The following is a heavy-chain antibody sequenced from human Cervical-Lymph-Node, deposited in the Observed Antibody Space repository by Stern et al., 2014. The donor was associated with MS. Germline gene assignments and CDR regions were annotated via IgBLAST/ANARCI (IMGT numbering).Heavy chain of an antibody. D-gene: IGHD5-24*01. CDR2: IYPGDYDT. J-gene: IGHJ4*02. CDR3: SRHGVGATILDY. CDR1: GYAFSNYW. V-gene: IGHV5-51*01. Sequence: EVQLVQSGAEVKKPGESLKISCKGSGYAFSNYWIGWVRQRPGKGLAGMGIIYPGDYDTRYTPSFQGQVTISADRSINTAFLQWDSLKASDTAMYYCSRHGVGATILDYWGQGTPVTVSS.